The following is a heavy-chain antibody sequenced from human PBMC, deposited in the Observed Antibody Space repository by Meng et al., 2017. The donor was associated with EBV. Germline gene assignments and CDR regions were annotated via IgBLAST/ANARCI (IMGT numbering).Heavy chain of an antibody. V-gene: IGHV1-69*01. CDR1: GGILRSFA. Sequence: VQLVRFGAERKKPGSSVKVSGKTSGGILRSFAISWVRQAPGQGLEWMGGIIPLFHTTNYAQKFQGRLHIIADESSATTYMELSSLRSEDTAIYYCASAEHYGDYVFEYWGQGTLVTVSS. CDR3: ASAEHYGDYVFEY. D-gene: IGHD4-17*01. J-gene: IGHJ4*02. CDR2: IIPLFHTT.